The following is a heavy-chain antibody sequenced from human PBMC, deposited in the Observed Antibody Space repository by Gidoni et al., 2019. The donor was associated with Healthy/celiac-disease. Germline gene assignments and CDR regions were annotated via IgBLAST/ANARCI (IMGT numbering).Heavy chain of an antibody. CDR3: AREVFSSAEWSPWRTTEYYFDY. CDR2: IYYSGST. V-gene: IGHV4-59*01. Sequence: QVPLQASGPGLAHPSATLSLTCPVPGVSISSYYWSWFRQPPGKGLEWIGYIYYSGSTNYNPSLKSRGTISVDTSKNQFSLKLSSVTAADTAVYYCAREVFSSAEWSPWRTTEYYFDYWGQGTLVTVSS. J-gene: IGHJ4*02. CDR1: GVSISSYY. D-gene: IGHD3-3*01.